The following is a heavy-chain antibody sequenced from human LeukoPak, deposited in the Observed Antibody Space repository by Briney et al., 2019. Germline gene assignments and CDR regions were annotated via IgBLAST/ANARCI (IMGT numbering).Heavy chain of an antibody. J-gene: IGHJ4*02. Sequence: VAAVKVSCKASGYTFTGYYMHWVRQAPGQGLEWMGWINPNSGCTNYAQKFQGRVTMTRDTSISTAYMELSRLRSDDTAVYYCAREVSEGYCSGGSCIYFDYWGQGTLVTVSS. CDR3: AREVSEGYCSGGSCIYFDY. CDR1: GYTFTGYY. D-gene: IGHD2-15*01. CDR2: INPNSGCT. V-gene: IGHV1-2*02.